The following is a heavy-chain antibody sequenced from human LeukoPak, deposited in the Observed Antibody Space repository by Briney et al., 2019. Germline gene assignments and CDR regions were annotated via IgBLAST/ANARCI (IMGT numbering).Heavy chain of an antibody. J-gene: IGHJ4*02. CDR3: ARAVAAGRRFDY. Sequence: ASVKVSCKASGYTFTSYYMHWVRQAPGQGLEWMGIINPSGGSTSYAQRFQGRVTMTRDTSTSTVYMELSSLRSEDTAVYYCARAVAAGRRFDYWGQGTLVTVSS. CDR1: GYTFTSYY. CDR2: INPSGGST. D-gene: IGHD6-13*01. V-gene: IGHV1-46*01.